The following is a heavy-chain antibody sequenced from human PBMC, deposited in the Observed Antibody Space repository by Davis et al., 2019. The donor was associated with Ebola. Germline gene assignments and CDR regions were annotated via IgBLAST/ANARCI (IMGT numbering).Heavy chain of an antibody. D-gene: IGHD2-21*01. V-gene: IGHV3-9*01. CDR2: ISWNSGSI. CDR3: AKVNYCGGDCSYFDY. J-gene: IGHJ4*02. Sequence: SLKISCAASGFTFDDYAMHWVRQAPGKGLEWVSGISWNSGSIGYADSVKGRFTISRDNAKNSLYLQMNSPRAEDTALYYCAKVNYCGGDCSYFDYWGQGTLVTVSS. CDR1: GFTFDDYA.